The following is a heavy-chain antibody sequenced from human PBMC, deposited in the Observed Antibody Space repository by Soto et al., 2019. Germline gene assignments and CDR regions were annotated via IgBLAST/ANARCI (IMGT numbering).Heavy chain of an antibody. V-gene: IGHV5-51*01. J-gene: IGHJ6*02. CDR3: ARQASTIFGVVKDYYYYYGMDV. CDR2: IYPGDSDT. D-gene: IGHD3-3*01. CDR1: GYSFTNYW. Sequence: GESLKISCKASGYSFTNYWIGWVRQMPGKGLEWMGIIYPGDSDTRYSPSIQGQVTISADRSINTAYLQWSSLKASDTAMYYCARQASTIFGVVKDYYYYYGMDVWGQGTTVTVSS.